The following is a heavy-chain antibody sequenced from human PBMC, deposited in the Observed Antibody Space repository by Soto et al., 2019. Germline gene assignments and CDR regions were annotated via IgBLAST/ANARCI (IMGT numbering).Heavy chain of an antibody. D-gene: IGHD1-26*01. J-gene: IGHJ3*02. V-gene: IGHV1-24*01. CDR2: FDPEDGET. Sequence: GASVKVSCKVSGYTLTELSMHWVRQAPGKGLEWMGGFDPEDGETIYAQKFQGRVTMTEDTSTDTAYMELSSLRSEDTAVYYCATIMRNLGATQSPDPFDIWGQGTMVPVSS. CDR3: ATIMRNLGATQSPDPFDI. CDR1: GYTLTELS.